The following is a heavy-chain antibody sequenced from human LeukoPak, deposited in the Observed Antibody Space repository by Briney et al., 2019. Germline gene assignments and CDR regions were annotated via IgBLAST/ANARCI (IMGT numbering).Heavy chain of an antibody. Sequence: PSGTLSLTCAVSGGSISSSNWWSWVRQPPGKGLEWIGRIYTSGSTNYNPSLKSRVTISVDTSKNQFSLKLSSVTAADTAVYYCARDVYDSSGYYYWFDPWGQGTLVTVSS. CDR3: ARDVYDSSGYYYWFDP. J-gene: IGHJ5*02. CDR1: GGSISSSNW. D-gene: IGHD3-22*01. V-gene: IGHV4-4*02. CDR2: IYTSGST.